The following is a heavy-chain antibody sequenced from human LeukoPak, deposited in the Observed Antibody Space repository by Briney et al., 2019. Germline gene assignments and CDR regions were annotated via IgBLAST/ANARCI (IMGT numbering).Heavy chain of an antibody. CDR1: GYTFTNYD. Sequence: GASVKDSCKTSGYTFTNYDSNWVRQATGQGLEWMGWMNPKSGNTGSAQRFQGRVTMTRDTSISTAYMELISLRSEDTAVYYCARVWGAIDYWGQGTLVTVSS. D-gene: IGHD1-26*01. V-gene: IGHV1-8*01. CDR3: ARVWGAIDY. J-gene: IGHJ4*02. CDR2: MNPKSGNT.